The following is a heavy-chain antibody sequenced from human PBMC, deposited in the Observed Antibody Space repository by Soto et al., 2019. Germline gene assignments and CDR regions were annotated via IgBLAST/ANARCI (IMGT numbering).Heavy chain of an antibody. V-gene: IGHV1-8*01. D-gene: IGHD5-12*01. CDR1: GYTFPSYD. CDR3: ARGDEVATTSSRGMDV. J-gene: IGHJ6*02. Sequence: QVQLVQSGAEVKKPGASVKVSCKASGYTFPSYDINWVRQATGQGLEGMGWMNPNSGNTGYAQKFQGRVTMTRNTSISTAYMELSSLRSEDTAVYYCARGDEVATTSSRGMDVWGQGTTVTVSS. CDR2: MNPNSGNT.